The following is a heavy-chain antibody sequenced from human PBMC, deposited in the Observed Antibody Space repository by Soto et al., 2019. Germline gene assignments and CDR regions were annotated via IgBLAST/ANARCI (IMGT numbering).Heavy chain of an antibody. CDR3: ARDLLENQLLGWFEP. V-gene: IGHV4-59*08. CDR2: IYYTGTT. D-gene: IGHD2-2*01. Sequence: SETLSLTCTVSVGSMSPYYWKLLRQSPEKGLEWIGYIYYTGTTNYNPALRSRVTISLDTSNNQFSLNLRSVSAADTAVYFCARDLLENQLLGWFEPWGQGTLVTVSS. CDR1: VGSMSPYY. J-gene: IGHJ5*02.